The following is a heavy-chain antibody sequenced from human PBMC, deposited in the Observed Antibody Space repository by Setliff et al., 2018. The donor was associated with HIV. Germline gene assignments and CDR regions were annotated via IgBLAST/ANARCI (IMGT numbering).Heavy chain of an antibody. CDR3: ARSVDFGGSWIQDYYYMDV. CDR1: GGSITTDPYF. Sequence: PSETLSLTCTVSGGSITTDPYFWGWIRQPPGKGLEWIGNIYYSGSTYYNPSLKSRVTISLDTSKNQFSLKLTSVTAADTGVYFCARSVDFGGSWIQDYYYMDVWGKGTTVTVSS. V-gene: IGHV4-39*01. CDR2: IYYSGST. D-gene: IGHD6-13*01. J-gene: IGHJ6*03.